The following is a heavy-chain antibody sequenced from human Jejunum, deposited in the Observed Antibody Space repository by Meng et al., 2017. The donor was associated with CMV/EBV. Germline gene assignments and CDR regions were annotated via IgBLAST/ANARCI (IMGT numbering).Heavy chain of an antibody. CDR1: GFTCSNYT. J-gene: IGHJ4*02. D-gene: IGHD3-10*01. Sequence: GFTCSNYTMNWVRQAPGKGLEWVASISSGSSFIFYADSVKGRFTISRDNAKNSLYLQVSSLRVEDTAIYYCARRAGSFMSLYYFNLWGRGTQVTVSS. CDR3: ARRAGSFMSLYYFNL. CDR2: ISSGSSFI. V-gene: IGHV3-21*04.